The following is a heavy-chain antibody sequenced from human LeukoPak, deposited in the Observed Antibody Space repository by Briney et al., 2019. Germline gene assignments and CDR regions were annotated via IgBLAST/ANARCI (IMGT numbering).Heavy chain of an antibody. Sequence: GGSLRLSCAASGFTFSSYAMSWVRQAPGKGLEWVSGLTGNGDTKYYAGSVKGRFTISRDNSKSTLYLQLNSLRAEDTAVYYCAKFTGTTIYYGMDVWGRGTTVTVSS. CDR3: AKFTGTTIYYGMDV. CDR2: LTGNGDTK. V-gene: IGHV3-23*01. CDR1: GFTFSSYA. J-gene: IGHJ6*02. D-gene: IGHD1-7*01.